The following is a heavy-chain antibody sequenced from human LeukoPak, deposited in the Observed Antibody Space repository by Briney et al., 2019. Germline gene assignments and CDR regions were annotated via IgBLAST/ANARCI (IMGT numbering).Heavy chain of an antibody. CDR2: ISGYNGNT. Sequence: ASVKVSCKASGYTFTSSGISWVRQAPGQGPEWMGWISGYNGNTFYAQMLQGRVTMTTDTSTSTAYMELRSLRSDDTAVYYCASYVYGSGSYFTYWGQGTLVTVSS. J-gene: IGHJ4*02. CDR1: GYTFTSSG. CDR3: ASYVYGSGSYFTY. D-gene: IGHD3-10*01. V-gene: IGHV1-18*01.